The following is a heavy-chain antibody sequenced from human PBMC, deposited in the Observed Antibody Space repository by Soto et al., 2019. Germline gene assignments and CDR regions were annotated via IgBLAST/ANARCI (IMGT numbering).Heavy chain of an antibody. J-gene: IGHJ4*02. CDR2: ISYDGSNK. Sequence: GGSLRLSWAASGFTFSSYGMHWVRQATGKGLEWVAVISYDGSNKYYADSVKGRFTISRDNSKNTLYLQMNSLRAEDTAVYYCAKTYYDSSGYWSFDYWGQGTLVTVSS. D-gene: IGHD3-22*01. CDR3: AKTYYDSSGYWSFDY. V-gene: IGHV3-30*18. CDR1: GFTFSSYG.